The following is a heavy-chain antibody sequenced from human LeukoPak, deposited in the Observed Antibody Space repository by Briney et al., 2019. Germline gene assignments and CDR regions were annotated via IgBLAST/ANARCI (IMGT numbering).Heavy chain of an antibody. D-gene: IGHD5-18*01. V-gene: IGHV4-4*07. J-gene: IGHJ6*02. CDR2: IYTSGST. CDR1: GGSISSYY. Sequence: SETPSLTCTVSGGSISSYYWSWIRQPAGKGLEWIGRIYTSGSTNYNPSLKSRVTMSVDTSKNQFSLKLSSVTAADTAVYYCARDSGTAHHYYYGMDVWGQGTTVTVSS. CDR3: ARDSGTAHHYYYGMDV.